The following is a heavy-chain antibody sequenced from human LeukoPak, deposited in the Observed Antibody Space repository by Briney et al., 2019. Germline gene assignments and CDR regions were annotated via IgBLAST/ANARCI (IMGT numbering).Heavy chain of an antibody. V-gene: IGHV3-20*04. J-gene: IGHJ4*02. D-gene: IGHD6-19*01. CDR3: ARSDAGYSSGWYGVN. Sequence: GGSLRLSCAASGLTFDDYGMDWVRHAPGKGLEWVSEINWSGGSTDYADSVKGRFTISRDNAKNSLYLQMNSLRAEDAAVYYCARSDAGYSSGWYGVNWGQGTLVTVSS. CDR1: GLTFDDYG. CDR2: INWSGGST.